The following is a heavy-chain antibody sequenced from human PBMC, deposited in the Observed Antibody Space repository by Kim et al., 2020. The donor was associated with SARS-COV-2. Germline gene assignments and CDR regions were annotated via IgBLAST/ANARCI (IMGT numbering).Heavy chain of an antibody. V-gene: IGHV4-59*01. Sequence: PSLKGRVTISVDTSKNQFSLKLSSVTAADTAVYYCARTLGLFWSGYYFDYWGPGTLVTVSS. J-gene: IGHJ4*02. CDR3: ARTLGLFWSGYYFDY. D-gene: IGHD3-3*01.